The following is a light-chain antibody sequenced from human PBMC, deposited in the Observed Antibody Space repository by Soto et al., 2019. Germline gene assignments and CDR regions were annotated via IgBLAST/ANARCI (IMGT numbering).Light chain of an antibody. Sequence: DIQMTQSPSSASASVGDRFTITCLASQGIRNWLAWYQQKPGTAPKLLISVASSLQSGVPSRFSGSGSGTDFTLTISSLQPEDFATYYCQQANSFPRTFGQGTKVDI. CDR3: QQANSFPRT. J-gene: IGKJ1*01. CDR2: VAS. CDR1: QGIRNW. V-gene: IGKV1-12*01.